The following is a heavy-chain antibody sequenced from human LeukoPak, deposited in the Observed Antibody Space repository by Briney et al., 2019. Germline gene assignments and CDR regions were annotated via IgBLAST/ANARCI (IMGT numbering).Heavy chain of an antibody. CDR2: IYTSGGT. J-gene: IGHJ4*02. Sequence: SETLSLTCTVSGGSISNYYWSWIRQPAGKGLEWIGRIYTSGGTTYNPSLKSRVTMSVDTSKNQFSLRLNSVTAADTALYYCARDRYPDYFDYWGQGNLVTVSS. CDR3: ARDRYPDYFDY. D-gene: IGHD3-9*01. CDR1: GGSISNYY. V-gene: IGHV4-4*07.